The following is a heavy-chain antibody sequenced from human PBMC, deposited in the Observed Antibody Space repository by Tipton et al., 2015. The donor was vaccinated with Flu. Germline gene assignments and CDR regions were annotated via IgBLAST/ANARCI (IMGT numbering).Heavy chain of an antibody. V-gene: IGHV4-39*07. Sequence: TLSLTCTVSGGSISNYNYYWGWIRQSPEKGLEWIGTVDYRGSTYYNPSLKSRVTISVDTSKNQFSLKLSSVTAADTAVYYCARGLGVVVAVAFDIWGQGTMVNVSS. J-gene: IGHJ3*02. CDR1: GGSISNYNYY. CDR3: ARGLGVVVAVAFDI. CDR2: VDYRGST. D-gene: IGHD2-15*01.